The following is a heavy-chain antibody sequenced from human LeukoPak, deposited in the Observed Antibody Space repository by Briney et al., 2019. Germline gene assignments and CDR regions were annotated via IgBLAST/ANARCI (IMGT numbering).Heavy chain of an antibody. Sequence: ASVKVPCKASGYTFTSYYMHWVRQAPGQGLEWMGIINPSGGSTSYAQKFQGRVTMTRDTSTSTVYMELSSLRSEDTAVYYCARDLVADSSGWRAFDIWGQGTMVTVSS. CDR2: INPSGGST. V-gene: IGHV1-46*01. D-gene: IGHD6-19*01. CDR1: GYTFTSYY. CDR3: ARDLVADSSGWRAFDI. J-gene: IGHJ3*02.